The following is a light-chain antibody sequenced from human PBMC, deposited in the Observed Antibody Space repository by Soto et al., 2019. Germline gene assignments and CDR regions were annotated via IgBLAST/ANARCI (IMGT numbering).Light chain of an antibody. J-gene: IGKJ4*01. CDR2: GAS. Sequence: EVVLTQSPGTLSLSPGERVTLSCRASQSVSSNYLAWYQHKPGQAPRLLIFGASNSATGIPARFSGSGSWTAFALTISGREHEDFSVYYCQQYSSLTLTFGGGTKLDI. CDR1: QSVSSNY. V-gene: IGKV3-20*01. CDR3: QQYSSLTLT.